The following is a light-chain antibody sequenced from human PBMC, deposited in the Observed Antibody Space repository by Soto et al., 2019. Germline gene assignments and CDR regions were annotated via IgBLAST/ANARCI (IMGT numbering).Light chain of an antibody. V-gene: IGKV1-9*01. J-gene: IGKJ4*02. CDR1: QGISSY. CDR3: QQLNSYPRT. CDR2: PAS. Sequence: DIQLTQTPSLLSASVAAAVTLTFRASQGISSYLAWYPQKPGKAPKLLIYPASTLQSGAPPRISGSGSGTEFTLTISSLQPEDCATYYCQQLNSYPRTLGGGTRVEIK.